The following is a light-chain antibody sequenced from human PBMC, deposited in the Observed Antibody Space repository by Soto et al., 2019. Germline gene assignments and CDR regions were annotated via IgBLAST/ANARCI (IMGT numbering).Light chain of an antibody. CDR3: QRYGRTLQT. CDR1: QSVSSN. Sequence: EVVMTQSPATLSVSPGERATLSCRASQSVSSNLAWYQQKPGQAPRLLIYGASTRATGIPARFSGSGSGTEFTLTISSLQSEDFAVYYCQRYGRTLQTFGPGTKVDIK. CDR2: GAS. V-gene: IGKV3-15*01. J-gene: IGKJ3*01.